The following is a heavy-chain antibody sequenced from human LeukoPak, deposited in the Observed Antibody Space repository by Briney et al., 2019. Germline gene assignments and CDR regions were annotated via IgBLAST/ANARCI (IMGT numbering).Heavy chain of an antibody. J-gene: IGHJ4*02. CDR2: IRYDGSNK. D-gene: IGHD3-22*01. V-gene: IGHV3-30*02. CDR1: GFTFSTYG. CDR3: AKDQYYEQYYFDY. Sequence: PGGSLRLSCAASGFTFSTYGMHRVRQAPGKGLEWVAFIRYDGSNKYYADPVKGRFTISRDNSKNTLYLQMNSLRAEDTAVYYCAKDQYYEQYYFDYWGQGTLVTVSS.